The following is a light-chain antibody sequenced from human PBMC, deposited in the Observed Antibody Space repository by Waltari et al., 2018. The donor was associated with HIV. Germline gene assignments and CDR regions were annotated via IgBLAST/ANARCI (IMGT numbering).Light chain of an antibody. CDR2: KAS. J-gene: IGKJ1*01. Sequence: DIQMTQSSSTLSASVGDRVTITCRTSQSISSWLAWYQQKPGKAPKLLIYKASSLESGVPSRFGGSGAGTEFTLTISSLQPDDFATYYCQQYNSYSTFGQGTKVEIK. V-gene: IGKV1-5*03. CDR3: QQYNSYST. CDR1: QSISSW.